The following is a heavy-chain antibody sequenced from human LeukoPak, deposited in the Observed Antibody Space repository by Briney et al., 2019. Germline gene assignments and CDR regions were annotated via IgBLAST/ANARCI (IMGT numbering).Heavy chain of an antibody. Sequence: GASVKASCKASGYTFTSYYMHWVRQAPGQGLECMGRISPILGIANYAQKFQGRVTITADKSTSTAYMELSSLRSEDTAVYYCAREGAYGSGSEYGMDVWGQGTTVTVSS. CDR2: ISPILGIA. J-gene: IGHJ6*02. V-gene: IGHV1-69*04. CDR3: AREGAYGSGSEYGMDV. CDR1: GYTFTSYY. D-gene: IGHD3-10*01.